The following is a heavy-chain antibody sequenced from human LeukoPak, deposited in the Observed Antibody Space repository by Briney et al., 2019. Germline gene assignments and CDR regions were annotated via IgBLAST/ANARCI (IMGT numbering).Heavy chain of an antibody. J-gene: IGHJ5*02. CDR1: GGTFSSYA. D-gene: IGHD5-18*01. V-gene: IGHV1-69*04. Sequence: GASVKVSCKASGGTFSSYAISWVRQAPGQGLEWMGRIIPILGIANYAQKFQGRVTITADKSTSTAYMELSSLRSEDTAVYYCARGIKEVTPRWSWFDPWGQGTLVTVSS. CDR2: IIPILGIA. CDR3: ARGIKEVTPRWSWFDP.